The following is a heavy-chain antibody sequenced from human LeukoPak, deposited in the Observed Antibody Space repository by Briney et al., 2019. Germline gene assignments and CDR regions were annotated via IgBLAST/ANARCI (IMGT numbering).Heavy chain of an antibody. V-gene: IGHV1-18*01. CDR2: ISAYNGNT. CDR3: ARVSVTENWFDP. CDR1: GGAFNSYA. D-gene: IGHD4-11*01. Sequence: ASVKVSCKASGGAFNSYAISWVRQAPGQGLEWMGWISAYNGNTNYAQKLQGRVTMTTDTSTSTAYMELRSLRSDDTAVYYCARVSVTENWFDPWGQGTLVTVSS. J-gene: IGHJ5*02.